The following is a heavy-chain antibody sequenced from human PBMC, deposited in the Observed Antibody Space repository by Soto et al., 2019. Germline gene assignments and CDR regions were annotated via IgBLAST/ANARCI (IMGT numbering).Heavy chain of an antibody. CDR3: ARENGEIVVVVAATHNWFDP. Sequence: QVQLVQSGAEVKKPGSSVKVSCKASGGTFSSYTISWVRQAPGQGLEWMGRIIPILGIANYAQKFQGRVTSTADKAXXTXYTXLGSLRAEDTAVYYCARENGEIVVVVAATHNWFDPWGQGTLVTVSS. J-gene: IGHJ5*02. CDR1: GGTFSSYT. V-gene: IGHV1-69*08. D-gene: IGHD2-15*01. CDR2: IIPILGIA.